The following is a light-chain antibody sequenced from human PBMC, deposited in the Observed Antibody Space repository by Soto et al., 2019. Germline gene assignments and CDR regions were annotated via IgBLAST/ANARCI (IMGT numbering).Light chain of an antibody. Sequence: QSAPTQPASVSGSPGQSITISCTGTSSDVGAYDYVSWYQQHPGKAPKLMIYGVTNRPSGVSGRFSGSKSGDTASMTISGLQAEDEAEYYCSSYTSTPIQLFGSGTKLTVL. CDR1: SSDVGAYDY. V-gene: IGLV2-14*01. CDR3: SSYTSTPIQL. CDR2: GVT. J-gene: IGLJ1*01.